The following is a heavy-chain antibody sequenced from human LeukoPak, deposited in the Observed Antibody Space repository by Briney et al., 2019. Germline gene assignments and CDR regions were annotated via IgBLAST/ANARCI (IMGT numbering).Heavy chain of an antibody. J-gene: IGHJ4*02. D-gene: IGHD3-10*01. Sequence: GGSLRLSCAASGFTFSSYWMNWVRQAPGKGLEWVANIKQDGTEKLYVDSVRGRFTISRDNAKNSLYLQMNSLRAEDTAVYYCARDTGPWVPFDYWGQGTLVTVSS. V-gene: IGHV3-7*01. CDR1: GFTFSSYW. CDR2: IKQDGTEK. CDR3: ARDTGPWVPFDY.